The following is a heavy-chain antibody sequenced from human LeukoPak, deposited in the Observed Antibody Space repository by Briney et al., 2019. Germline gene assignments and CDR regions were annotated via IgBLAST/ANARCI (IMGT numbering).Heavy chain of an antibody. J-gene: IGHJ5*02. CDR2: IYTSGST. V-gene: IGHV4-4*07. CDR3: ARIGAPYQLLPGWFDP. CDR1: GGSISSYY. Sequence: SETLSLTCTVSGGSISSYYWSWIRQPAGKGLEWIGRIYTSGSTNYNPSLKSRVTISVDTSKNQFSLKLGSVTAADTAVYYCARIGAPYQLLPGWFDPWGQGTLVTVSS. D-gene: IGHD2-2*01.